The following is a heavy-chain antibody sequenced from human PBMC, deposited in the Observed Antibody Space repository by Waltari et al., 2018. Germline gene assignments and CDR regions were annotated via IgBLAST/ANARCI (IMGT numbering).Heavy chain of an antibody. CDR1: GFTFSSYG. Sequence: QVQLVESGGGVVQPGRSLRLSCAASGFTFSSYGMHWVRQAPGKGLEWVAVIWYDGSNKYYADSVKGRFTISRDNSKNTLYLQMNSLRAEDMAVYYCARGDSSGWTGGQYYFDYWGQGTLVTVSS. V-gene: IGHV3-33*01. CDR3: ARGDSSGWTGGQYYFDY. J-gene: IGHJ4*02. CDR2: IWYDGSNK. D-gene: IGHD6-19*01.